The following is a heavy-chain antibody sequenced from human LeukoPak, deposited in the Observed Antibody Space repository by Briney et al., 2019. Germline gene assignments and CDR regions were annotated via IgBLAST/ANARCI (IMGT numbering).Heavy chain of an antibody. J-gene: IGHJ5*02. D-gene: IGHD3-10*01. CDR1: GFTFGEYA. Sequence: GGSLRLSCTAAGFTFGEYAMSWVRQAPGKGLEWVSSISSISSYIYYADSVKGRFTISRDNAKNSLYMQMNSLRAEDTAVYYCARDGVWFGEFRNWFDPWGQGTLVTVSS. CDR2: ISSISSYI. CDR3: ARDGVWFGEFRNWFDP. V-gene: IGHV3-21*01.